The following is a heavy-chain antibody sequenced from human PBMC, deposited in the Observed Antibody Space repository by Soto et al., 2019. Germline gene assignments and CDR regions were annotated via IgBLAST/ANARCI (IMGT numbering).Heavy chain of an antibody. CDR2: IYYSGST. CDR3: ARLEYYGSGSYYNGAFDI. D-gene: IGHD3-10*01. Sequence: SETLSLTCTVSGGSISSYYWSWIRQPPGKGLEWIGYIYYSGSTNYNPSLKSRVTISVDTSKNQFSLKLSSVTAADTAVYYCARLEYYGSGSYYNGAFDIWGQ. V-gene: IGHV4-59*08. CDR1: GGSISSYY. J-gene: IGHJ3*02.